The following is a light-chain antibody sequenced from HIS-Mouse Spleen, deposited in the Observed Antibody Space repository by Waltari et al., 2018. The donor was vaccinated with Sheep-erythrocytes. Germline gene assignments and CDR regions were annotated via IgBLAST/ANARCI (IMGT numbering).Light chain of an antibody. V-gene: IGLV3-1*01. CDR2: QDS. Sequence: SYELTQPPSVSVSPGPPASITCSGDKLGDKYAYWYQQKPGQSPVLVIYQDSKRPSGIHERFSGSNSGNTATLTISGTQAMDEADYYCQAWDSSTAVFGGGTKLTVL. J-gene: IGLJ2*01. CDR3: QAWDSSTAV. CDR1: KLGDKY.